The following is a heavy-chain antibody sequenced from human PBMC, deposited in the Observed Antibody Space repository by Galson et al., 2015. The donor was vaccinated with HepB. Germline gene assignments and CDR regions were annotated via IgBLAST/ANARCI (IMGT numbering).Heavy chain of an antibody. J-gene: IGHJ5*01. CDR3: AKASGTPRGRFDS. V-gene: IGHV3-23*01. Sequence: SLRLSCAASGFTFSSFAMNWVRQAPGKGLEWVSVVNGGATNTNYADSVKGRFTISRDNSRDTLYPQMDGLRAEDTAIYYCAKASGTPRGRFDSWGQGTLVTVSS. CDR2: VNGGATNT. CDR1: GFTFSSFA.